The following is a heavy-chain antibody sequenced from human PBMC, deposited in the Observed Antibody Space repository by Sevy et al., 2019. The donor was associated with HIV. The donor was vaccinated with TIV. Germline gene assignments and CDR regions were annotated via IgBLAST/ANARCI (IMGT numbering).Heavy chain of an antibody. J-gene: IGHJ6*03. D-gene: IGHD5-12*01. CDR1: GFTFSSYA. V-gene: IGHV3-23*01. CDR2: ISGSGGST. CDR3: ATWMPDNYYYYMDV. Sequence: GGSLRLSCAASGFTFSSYAMSWVRQAPGKGLEWVSAISGSGGSTYYADSVKGRFTISRDNSKNTLYLQMNSLRAEDTAVYDCATWMPDNYYYYMDVWGKGTTVTVSS.